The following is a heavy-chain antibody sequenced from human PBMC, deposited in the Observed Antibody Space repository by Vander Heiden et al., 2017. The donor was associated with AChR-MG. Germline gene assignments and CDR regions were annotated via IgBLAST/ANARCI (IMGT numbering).Heavy chain of an antibody. CDR1: GGTFSTYG. V-gene: IGHV1-69*01. J-gene: IGHJ6*02. Sequence: QAQLVQSGAEVKKPGSSVTVSCKASGGTFSTYGINWVRQAPGQGLEWMGGIIPMLDSANYAQKFQGRVTITADESTSTAYMELSSLRSEDTAVYYCAREFRGDFGNYYYYGMDVWGQGTTVTVSS. CDR3: AREFRGDFGNYYYYGMDV. D-gene: IGHD3-10*01. CDR2: IIPMLDSA.